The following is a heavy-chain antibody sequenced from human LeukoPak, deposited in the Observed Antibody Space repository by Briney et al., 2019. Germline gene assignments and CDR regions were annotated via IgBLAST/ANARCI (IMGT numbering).Heavy chain of an antibody. CDR1: GDSVSINSVA. V-gene: IGHV6-1*01. J-gene: IGHJ5*02. Sequence: SQTLSLTCAFSGDSVSINSVAWNWIRQSPSRGLEWLGRTYYRSKWYSDYAVSVKSRITIDPDTSKNQFSLQLNSVTPEDTAVYYCARDLGWFDPWGQGTLVTVSS. CDR2: TYYRSKWYS. CDR3: ARDLGWFDP.